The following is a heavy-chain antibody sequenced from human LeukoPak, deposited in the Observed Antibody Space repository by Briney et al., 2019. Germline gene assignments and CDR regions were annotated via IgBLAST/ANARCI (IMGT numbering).Heavy chain of an antibody. CDR2: ISGSGGST. V-gene: IGHV3-23*01. CDR1: GFTFSSYA. Sequence: PGGSLRLSCAASGFTFSSYAMSWVRQAPGKGLEWVSAISGSGGSTYYADSVKGRFTISRDNAKKLVHLQMDALRAEDTAIYCTCAEGFGKLSFSFDYWGQGIQVTVSS. D-gene: IGHD3-10*01. CDR3: CAEGFGKLSFSFDY. J-gene: IGHJ4*02.